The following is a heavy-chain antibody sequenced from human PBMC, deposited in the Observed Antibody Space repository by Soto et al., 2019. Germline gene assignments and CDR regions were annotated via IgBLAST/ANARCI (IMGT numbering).Heavy chain of an antibody. D-gene: IGHD2-2*01. CDR1: GGTFSSYA. J-gene: IGHJ4*02. CDR3: ARDSCSSTSCYLRPNDYGEYVFDY. Sequence: QVQLVQSGAEVKKPGSSVKVSCKASGGTFSSYAISWVRQAPGQGLEWMGGIIPIFGTANYAQKFQGRVTITADKSTSTAYMELSSLRSEDTAVYYCARDSCSSTSCYLRPNDYGEYVFDYWGQGTLVTVSS. CDR2: IIPIFGTA. V-gene: IGHV1-69*06.